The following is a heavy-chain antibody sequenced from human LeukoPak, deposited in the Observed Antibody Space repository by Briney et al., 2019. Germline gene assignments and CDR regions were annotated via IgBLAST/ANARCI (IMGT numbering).Heavy chain of an antibody. V-gene: IGHV4-4*09. D-gene: IGHD2-2*01. J-gene: IGHJ5*02. Sequence: SETLSLTCTVSGGSISSYYWSWIRQPPGKGLEWIGYIYTSGSTNYNPSLKSLVPISVDTSKNQFSLMLSSVTAADTAVYYCAGPVYCSSTSCNWFDPWGQGTLVTVSS. CDR3: AGPVYCSSTSCNWFDP. CDR1: GGSISSYY. CDR2: IYTSGST.